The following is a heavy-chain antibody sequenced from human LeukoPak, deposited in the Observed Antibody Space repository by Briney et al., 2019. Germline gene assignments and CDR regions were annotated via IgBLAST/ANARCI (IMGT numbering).Heavy chain of an antibody. J-gene: IGHJ6*02. Sequence: ASVKVSCKVCGYTLHELSMHWVRQAPGNGLEWMGGFDPEDGETLYAQKFQGRVTMTEGTSTDTAYMELSSLRSEDTAVYYCATGPSYDILRDYYYYYGMDVWGQGTTVTVSS. CDR3: ATGPSYDILRDYYYYYGMDV. CDR1: GYTLHELS. D-gene: IGHD3-9*01. CDR2: FDPEDGET. V-gene: IGHV1-24*01.